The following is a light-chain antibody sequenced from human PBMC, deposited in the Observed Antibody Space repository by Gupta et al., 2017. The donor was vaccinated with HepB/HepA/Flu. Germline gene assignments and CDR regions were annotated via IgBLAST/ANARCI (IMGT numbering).Light chain of an antibody. CDR1: SSGVGGYNL. CDR3: CAYAGSFTHV. V-gene: IGLV2-23*02. Sequence: QAALTQPASVSGSPGQSITISCTATSSGVGGYNLVSWFQQYPGKASKLMIYEVNKRPSGVSNRFSGSKSGNTASLTISGLQAEDEADYYCCAYAGSFTHVFGTGTKVIVL. J-gene: IGLJ1*01. CDR2: EVN.